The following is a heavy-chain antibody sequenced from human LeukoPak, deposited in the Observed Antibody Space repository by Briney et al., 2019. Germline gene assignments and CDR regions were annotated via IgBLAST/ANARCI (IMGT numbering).Heavy chain of an antibody. CDR3: TRATSVVVPAADHYYYGMDV. CDR1: GSTFTGYY. J-gene: IGHJ6*02. Sequence: ASVKVSCKASGSTFTGYYMHWVRQAPGQGLEWMGWINPNSGGTHYAQKFQGRVTMTRDTSLSTAYMELSRLRSDDAAVYYCTRATSVVVPAADHYYYGMDVWGQGTTVSVCS. V-gene: IGHV1-2*02. D-gene: IGHD2-2*01. CDR2: INPNSGGT.